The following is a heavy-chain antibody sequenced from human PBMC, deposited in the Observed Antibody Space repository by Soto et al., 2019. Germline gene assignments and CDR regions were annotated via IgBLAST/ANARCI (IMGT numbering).Heavy chain of an antibody. CDR1: GSSISSSNW. CDR2: IYHSGST. J-gene: IGHJ6*02. Sequence: SETLSLTCSVSGSSISSSNWWSWFRQPPGKGLELIGEIYHSGSTNYNPSLKSRVTISVDKSKNQFSLKLSSVTAADTAVYYCARDLLFGGSYLYYYYYGMDVWGQGTTVTVSS. V-gene: IGHV4-4*02. CDR3: ARDLLFGGSYLYYYYYGMDV. D-gene: IGHD1-26*01.